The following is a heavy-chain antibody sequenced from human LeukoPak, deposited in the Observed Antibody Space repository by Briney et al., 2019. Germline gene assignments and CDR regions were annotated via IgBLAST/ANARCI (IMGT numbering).Heavy chain of an antibody. Sequence: GGSLRLSCVASGFTFSNLAMGWVRQAPGKGLEWVSVISDSGGTTYYADSVKGRFTVSRDNSRNTLYLQMNSLRVEDTAVYYCAKDARRSSGWYFFDHWGQGALVTVSS. D-gene: IGHD6-19*01. CDR3: AKDARRSSGWYFFDH. V-gene: IGHV3-23*01. CDR2: ISDSGGTT. CDR1: GFTFSNLA. J-gene: IGHJ4*02.